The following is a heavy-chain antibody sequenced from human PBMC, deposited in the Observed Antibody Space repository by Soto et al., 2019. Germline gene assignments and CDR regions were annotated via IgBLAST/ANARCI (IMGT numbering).Heavy chain of an antibody. D-gene: IGHD4-17*01. CDR1: GFTFDDYT. CDR2: ISWDGGST. V-gene: IGHV3-43*01. Sequence: HPGGSLRLSCAASGFTFDDYTMHWVRQAPGKGLEWVSLISWDGGSTYYADSVKGRFTISRDNSKNSLYLQMNSLRTEDTALYYCAKDGGMSDYGDYSDYWGQGTLVTVSS. J-gene: IGHJ4*02. CDR3: AKDGGMSDYGDYSDY.